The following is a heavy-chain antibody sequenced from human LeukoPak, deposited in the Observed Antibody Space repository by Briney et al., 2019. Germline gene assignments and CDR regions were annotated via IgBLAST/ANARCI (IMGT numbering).Heavy chain of an antibody. Sequence: GGSLRLSCAASGXTFSSYDMHWVRQAAGKGLEWVSGYGTAGDTYYPDSVKGRFTISRENARSSLYLQMNSLRAGDTAVYYCARGGWSHNNWYFDLWGRGTLVTVSS. CDR2: YGTAGDT. D-gene: IGHD6-19*01. CDR1: GXTFSSYD. V-gene: IGHV3-13*01. CDR3: ARGGWSHNNWYFDL. J-gene: IGHJ2*01.